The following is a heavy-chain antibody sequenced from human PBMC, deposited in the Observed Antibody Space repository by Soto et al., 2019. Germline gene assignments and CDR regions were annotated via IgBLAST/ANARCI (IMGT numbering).Heavy chain of an antibody. V-gene: IGHV3-23*01. CDR2: IRGGGCGT. CDR1: GFTFSDYW. J-gene: IGHJ4*02. Sequence: EVHLLESGGDLVQPGGSQRLSCAASGFTFSDYWMSWVRQAPGKGLEWVAGIRGGGCGTYYPDSVRGRFTISRDNAKNTIVLHMNSLRAEDTGVYFCASSFGDRWNSYFFHYWGQGNLVAVSS. CDR3: ASSFGDRWNSYFFHY. D-gene: IGHD3-3*01.